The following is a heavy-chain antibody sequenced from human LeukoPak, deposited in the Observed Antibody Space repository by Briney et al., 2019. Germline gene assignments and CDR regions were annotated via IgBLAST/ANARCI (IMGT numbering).Heavy chain of an antibody. V-gene: IGHV1-18*04. CDR3: ARDRYGAKDY. CDR2: ISAYNGNT. J-gene: IGHJ4*02. Sequence: ASVKVSCKASGYTFTSYYMHWVRQAPGQGLEWMGWISAYNGNTNYAQKLQGRVTMTTDTSTSTAYMELRSLRSDDTAVYYCARDRYGAKDYWGQGTLVTVSS. D-gene: IGHD4-23*01. CDR1: GYTFTSYY.